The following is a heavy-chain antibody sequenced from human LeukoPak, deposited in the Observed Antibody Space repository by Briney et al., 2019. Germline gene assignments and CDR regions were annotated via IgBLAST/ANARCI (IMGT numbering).Heavy chain of an antibody. Sequence: SVKVSCKASGGTFSSYAISWVRQASGQGLEWMGGIIPIFGTANYAQKFQGRVTITADESTSTAYMELSSLRSEDTAVYYCARARSPPDIVVVPAAQYYYYYYMDVWGKGTTVTVSS. V-gene: IGHV1-69*01. CDR1: GGTFSSYA. CDR2: IIPIFGTA. J-gene: IGHJ6*03. CDR3: ARARSPPDIVVVPAAQYYYYYYMDV. D-gene: IGHD2-2*01.